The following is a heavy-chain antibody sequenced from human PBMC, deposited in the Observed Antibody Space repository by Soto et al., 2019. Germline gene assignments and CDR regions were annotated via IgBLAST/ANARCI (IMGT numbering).Heavy chain of an antibody. D-gene: IGHD3-10*01. CDR1: GFTFSSYA. CDR3: AREVGYYGSGSYYNSPGYFDY. J-gene: IGHJ4*02. V-gene: IGHV3-30-3*01. Sequence: PGGSPRLSCAASGFTFSSYAMHWVRQAPGKGLEWVAVISYDGSNKYYADSVKGRFTISRDNSKNTLYLQMNSLRAEDTAVYYCAREVGYYGSGSYYNSPGYFDYWGQGTLVTVSS. CDR2: ISYDGSNK.